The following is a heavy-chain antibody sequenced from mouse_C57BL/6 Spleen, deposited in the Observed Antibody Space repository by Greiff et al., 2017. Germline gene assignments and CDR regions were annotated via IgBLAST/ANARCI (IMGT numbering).Heavy chain of an antibody. Sequence: VQLKESGAELVRPGASVKLSCTASGFNIKDYYMHWVKQRPEQGLEWIGRIDPEDGDTEYAPKFQGKDTMTADTSSNTAYLQLSSLTSEDTAVYYCTTYYYGSSPYWYFDVWGTGTTVTVSS. D-gene: IGHD1-1*01. CDR3: TTYYYGSSPYWYFDV. CDR1: GFNIKDYY. CDR2: IDPEDGDT. J-gene: IGHJ1*03. V-gene: IGHV14-1*01.